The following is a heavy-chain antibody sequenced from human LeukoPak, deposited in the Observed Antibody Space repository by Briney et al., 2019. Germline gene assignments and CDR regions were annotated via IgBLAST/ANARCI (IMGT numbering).Heavy chain of an antibody. V-gene: IGHV3-11*05. J-gene: IGHJ4*03. CDR1: GFXFSDYY. CDR2: ISSSSSYT. D-gene: IGHD5-12*01. Sequence: GGSLRLSCAASGFXFSDYYISWIRQAPGKGLEWVSYISSSSSYTDYADSVKGRFTISRDNAKNSLNLQMNSLRAVDTAVYYCARDSGYSGYSDYWGQGTLVTVSS. CDR3: ARDSGYSGYSDY.